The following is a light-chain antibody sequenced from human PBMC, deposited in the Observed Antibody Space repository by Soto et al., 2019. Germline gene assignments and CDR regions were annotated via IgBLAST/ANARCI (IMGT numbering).Light chain of an antibody. CDR1: SSDVGGYNY. CDR3: SSYTSSSTLV. Sequence: QSALTQPASVSGSPGQSITISCTGTSSDVGGYNYVSWYQQHPGKAPKLMIYDVSNRPSVVSNRFSGSKSGNTAPLTISGLQADDEADYYCSSYTSSSTLVFGGGTQLTVL. V-gene: IGLV2-14*01. J-gene: IGLJ2*01. CDR2: DVS.